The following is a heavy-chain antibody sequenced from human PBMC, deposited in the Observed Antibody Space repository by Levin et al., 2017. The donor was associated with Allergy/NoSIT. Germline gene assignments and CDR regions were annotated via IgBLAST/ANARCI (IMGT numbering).Heavy chain of an antibody. CDR2: IRNKADNYAT. CDR1: GFTVSGST. V-gene: IGHV3-73*01. Sequence: GGSLRLSCAASGFTVSGSTMHWVRQASGKGLDSIGRIRNKADNYATAYAASVKGRFTISRDDSQNMGYLQMNILKSDDTAVYYCRVAVAGMGDYWGQGAQVTVSS. CDR3: RVAVAGMGDY. J-gene: IGHJ4*02. D-gene: IGHD6-19*01.